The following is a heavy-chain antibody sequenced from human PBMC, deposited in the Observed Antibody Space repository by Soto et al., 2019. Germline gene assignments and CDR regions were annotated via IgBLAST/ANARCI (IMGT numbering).Heavy chain of an antibody. CDR1: GFSLSTSGVG. V-gene: IGHV2-5*02. J-gene: IGHJ5*02. CDR3: AHRHPSYSSSRNWFDP. CDR2: IYWDDDK. Sequence: SGPTLVKPTQTLTLTCTFSGFSLSTSGVGVGWIRQPPGKALEWLALIYWDDDKRYSPSLKSRLTITKDTSKNQVVLTMTNMDPVDTATYYCAHRHPSYSSSRNWFDPWGQGTLVTVSS. D-gene: IGHD6-6*01.